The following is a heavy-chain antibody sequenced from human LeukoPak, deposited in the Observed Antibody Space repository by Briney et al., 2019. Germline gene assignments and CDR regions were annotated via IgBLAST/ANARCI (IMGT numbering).Heavy chain of an antibody. V-gene: IGHV4-4*07. CDR3: AREISSGYSRIGASDI. J-gene: IGHJ3*02. CDR2: IYTSGST. D-gene: IGHD3-22*01. Sequence: SETLSLTCTVSGGSISSYYWSWIRQPAGKGLEGIGRIYTSGSTNYNPSLKSRVTMSVDTSKNQFSLKLSSVTAADTAVYYCAREISSGYSRIGASDIWGQGTMVTGSS. CDR1: GGSISSYY.